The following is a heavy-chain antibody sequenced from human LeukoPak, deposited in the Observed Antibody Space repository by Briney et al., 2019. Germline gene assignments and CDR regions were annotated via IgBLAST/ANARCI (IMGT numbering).Heavy chain of an antibody. CDR1: GFTLSSYA. CDR2: ISYDGSNK. V-gene: IGHV3-30*04. D-gene: IGHD3-16*01. CDR3: ARDLYYDYVWGSYPDY. J-gene: IGHJ4*02. Sequence: PGGSLRLSCAASGFTLSSYAMHWVRQAPGKGLEWVAVISYDGSNKYYADSVKGRFTISRDNSKNTLYLQMNSLRAEDTAVYYCARDLYYDYVWGSYPDYWGQGTLVTVSS.